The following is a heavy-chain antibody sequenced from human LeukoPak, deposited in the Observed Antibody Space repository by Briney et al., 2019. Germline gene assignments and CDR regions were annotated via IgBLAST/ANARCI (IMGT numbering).Heavy chain of an antibody. Sequence: MASETLSLTCAVSSGSISSNSHYWGWIRQPPGKGLEWIGSIYYTGTTFHNPSLKSRVTLSADTSKNQFSLNLRSVTAADTAVYYCARVIRVGAFGAFDIWGQGTMVTVSS. CDR2: IYYTGTT. D-gene: IGHD1-26*01. J-gene: IGHJ3*02. CDR3: ARVIRVGAFGAFDI. V-gene: IGHV4-39*07. CDR1: SGSISSNSHY.